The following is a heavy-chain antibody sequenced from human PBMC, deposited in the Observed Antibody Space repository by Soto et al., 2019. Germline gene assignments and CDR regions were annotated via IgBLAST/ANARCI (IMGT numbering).Heavy chain of an antibody. J-gene: IGHJ4*02. CDR3: ARAARRDRRPGTVTRYYFDY. CDR2: IYYSGST. V-gene: IGHV4-30-4*01. Sequence: PSETLSLTCTVSGGSISSDDYYWSWIRQPPGKGLEWIGYIYYSGSTYSNPSLKSRLTISVDTSKNQFSLNLSSVTAADTATYFCARAARRDRRPGTVTRYYFDYWGQGTLVTVSS. CDR1: GGSISSDDYY. D-gene: IGHD3-10*01.